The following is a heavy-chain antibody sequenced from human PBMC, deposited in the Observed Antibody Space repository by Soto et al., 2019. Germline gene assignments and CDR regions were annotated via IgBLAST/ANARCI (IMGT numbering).Heavy chain of an antibody. V-gene: IGHV4-59*08. CDR3: ARLRTTVTPRPNYYYYGMDV. D-gene: IGHD4-17*01. Sequence: SETLSLTCTVSGGSISSYYWSWIRQSPGKGLEWIGYIHYSGSTKSNPSLKSRVTISVDTSRNQVSLKLSSVTAADSAVYFCARLRTTVTPRPNYYYYGMDVWGQGTTVTV. J-gene: IGHJ6*02. CDR1: GGSISSYY. CDR2: IHYSGST.